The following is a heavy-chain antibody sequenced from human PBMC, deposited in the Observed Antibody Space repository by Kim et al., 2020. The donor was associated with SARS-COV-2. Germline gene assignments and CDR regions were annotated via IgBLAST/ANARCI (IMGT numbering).Heavy chain of an antibody. CDR3: ARGSGSYGFDY. Sequence: YADSARGRFTISRGNAKNTVYLQMSSLRAEDTAVYYCARGSGSYGFDYWGQGILVTVSS. D-gene: IGHD1-26*01. J-gene: IGHJ4*02. V-gene: IGHV3-74*01.